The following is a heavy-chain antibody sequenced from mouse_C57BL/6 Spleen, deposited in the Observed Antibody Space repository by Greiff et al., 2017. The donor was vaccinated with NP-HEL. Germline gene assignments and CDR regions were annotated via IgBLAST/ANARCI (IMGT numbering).Heavy chain of an antibody. Sequence: VQLQQSGAELVRPGASVKLSCTASGFNIKDDYMHWVKQRPEQGLEWIGWIDPENGDTEYASKFQGKATITADTSSNTAYLQLSSLTSEDTAVYYCTTVYGNTYYCDYWGQGTTLTVSS. V-gene: IGHV14-4*01. CDR2: IDPENGDT. CDR1: GFNIKDDY. D-gene: IGHD2-1*01. J-gene: IGHJ2*01. CDR3: TTVYGNTYYCDY.